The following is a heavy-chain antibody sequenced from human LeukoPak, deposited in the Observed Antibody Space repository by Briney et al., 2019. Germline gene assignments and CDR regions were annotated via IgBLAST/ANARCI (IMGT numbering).Heavy chain of an antibody. CDR1: GFTFSNYW. CDR2: IKQDGSEK. J-gene: IGHJ6*02. Sequence: PGGSLRLSCTASGFTFSNYWMSWVRQTPEKGLEWVANIKQDGSEKVYVDSVKGRFTISRDNAKSSLYLQMNSLRAEDTAVYYCARDPYSSSWSYGMDVWGQGTTVTVSS. D-gene: IGHD6-13*01. CDR3: ARDPYSSSWSYGMDV. V-gene: IGHV3-7*05.